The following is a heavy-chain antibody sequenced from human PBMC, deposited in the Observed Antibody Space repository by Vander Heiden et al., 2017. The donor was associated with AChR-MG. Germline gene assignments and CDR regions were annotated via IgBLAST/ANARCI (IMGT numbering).Heavy chain of an antibody. V-gene: IGHV1-18*01. CDR3: ARGLRFLEGYPHYFDP. J-gene: IGHJ5*02. D-gene: IGHD3-3*01. Sequence: QVHLVQSGAEVKRPGASVKVACKASGYMFSSYGIGCMRQAPGQGLEWMGWIRPNGHRNYGEKFQGRVTVTTDTSTTTAYMELTNLRDDDTAVYYCARGLRFLEGYPHYFDPWGQGTLVTVAS. CDR2: IRPNGHR. CDR1: GYMFSSYG.